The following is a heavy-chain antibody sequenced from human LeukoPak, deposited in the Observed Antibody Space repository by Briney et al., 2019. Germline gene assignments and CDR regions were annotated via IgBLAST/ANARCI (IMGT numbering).Heavy chain of an antibody. Sequence: GGSLRLSCAASGFTFSSYGMHWVRQAPGKGLEWAAFIRYDGSNKYYADSVKGRFTISRDNSKNTLYLQMNSLRAEDTAVYYCAKDPKEFYDFWSGSPFGYWGQGTLVTVSS. CDR2: IRYDGSNK. J-gene: IGHJ4*02. CDR1: GFTFSSYG. CDR3: AKDPKEFYDFWSGSPFGY. V-gene: IGHV3-30*02. D-gene: IGHD3-3*01.